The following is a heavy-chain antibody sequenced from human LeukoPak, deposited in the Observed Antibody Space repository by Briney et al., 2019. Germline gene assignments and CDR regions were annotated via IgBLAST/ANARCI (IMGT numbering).Heavy chain of an antibody. Sequence: GGSLRLSCAASGFTFSSYSMNWVRQAPGKGLEWVSYISSSSTIYYADSVKGRFTISRDNAKNSLYLQMNSLRDEDTAVYYCALASVSLQNIAAAGSTGAFDMWGQGTMVTVSS. D-gene: IGHD6-13*01. J-gene: IGHJ3*02. CDR1: GFTFSSYS. CDR2: ISSSSTI. V-gene: IGHV3-48*02. CDR3: ALASVSLQNIAAAGSTGAFDM.